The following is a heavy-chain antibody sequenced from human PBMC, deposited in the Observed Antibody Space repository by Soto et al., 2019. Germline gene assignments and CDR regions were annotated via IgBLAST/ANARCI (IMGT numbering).Heavy chain of an antibody. CDR3: GRRDDFWNGYIDY. CDR1: GYTFTSYG. D-gene: IGHD3-3*01. Sequence: QVQLVQSGAEVKKPGASVKVSCKASGYTFTSYGISWVRQAPGQGLEWMGWISAYNGKTNYAQKLQGRVTMTTDTSASTGYMELRSLRSDDTAVYYCGRRDDFWNGYIDYWGQGTLVTVSS. CDR2: ISAYNGKT. J-gene: IGHJ4*02. V-gene: IGHV1-18*01.